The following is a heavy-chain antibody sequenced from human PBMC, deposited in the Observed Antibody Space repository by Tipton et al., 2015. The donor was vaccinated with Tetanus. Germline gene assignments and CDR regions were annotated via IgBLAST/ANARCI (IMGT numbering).Heavy chain of an antibody. D-gene: IGHD2-15*01. V-gene: IGHV3-7*04. CDR1: GFTFSDYS. J-gene: IGHJ4*02. CDR2: IRQDGDEK. Sequence: SLRLSCTASGFTFSDYSMNWVRQAPGKGLEWVANIRQDGDEKNYVDSVKGRFTISRDNTKSSVHLQMNSLREDDTAVYYCVRGYSGDAFWGQGTRVTVSS. CDR3: VRGYSGDAF.